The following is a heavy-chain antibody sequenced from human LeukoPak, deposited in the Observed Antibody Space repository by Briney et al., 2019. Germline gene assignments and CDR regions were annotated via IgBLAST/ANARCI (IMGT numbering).Heavy chain of an antibody. D-gene: IGHD3-22*01. J-gene: IGHJ4*02. CDR1: GFTVSSNY. CDR3: ARDSSRRYYYDSSGSN. Sequence: GGTLRLSCAASGFTVSSNYMSWVRQAPGKGLEWVSVIYSGGSTYYADSVKGRFTISRDNSKNTLYLQMNSLRAEDTAVYYCARDSSRRYYYDSSGSNWGQGTLVTVSS. CDR2: IYSGGST. V-gene: IGHV3-66*01.